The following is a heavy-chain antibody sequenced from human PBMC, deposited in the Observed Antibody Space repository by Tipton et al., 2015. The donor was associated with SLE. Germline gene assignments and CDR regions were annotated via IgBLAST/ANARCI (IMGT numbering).Heavy chain of an antibody. Sequence: TLSLTCAVSGDAIRSSNYLWGWIRQPPGKGLEWIGEINHSGSTNYNPSLKSRVTISLDTSKNQFSLKVNSLTAADTAVYYCARTIAAAKTSFDFWGQGTLVTVSS. D-gene: IGHD2-2*01. CDR1: GDAIRSSNYL. CDR2: INHSGST. J-gene: IGHJ4*02. V-gene: IGHV4-39*07. CDR3: ARTIAAAKTSFDF.